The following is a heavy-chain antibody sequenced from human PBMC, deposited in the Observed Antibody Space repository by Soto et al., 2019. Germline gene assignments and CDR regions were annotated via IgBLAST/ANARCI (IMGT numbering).Heavy chain of an antibody. CDR3: ARHSSYYYDSSGYYGFDY. V-gene: IGHV4-59*08. CDR1: GGSISSYY. CDR2: IYYSGST. Sequence: PSETLSLTCTVSGGSISSYYWSWIRQPPGKGLEWIGYIYYSGSTNYNPSLKSRVTISVDTSKNQFSLKLSSVTAADTAVYYCARHSSYYYDSSGYYGFDYWGQGTLVTSPQ. J-gene: IGHJ4*02. D-gene: IGHD3-22*01.